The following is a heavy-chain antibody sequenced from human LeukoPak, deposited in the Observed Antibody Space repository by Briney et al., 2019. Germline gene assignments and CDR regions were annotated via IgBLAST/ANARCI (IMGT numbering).Heavy chain of an antibody. CDR3: ARTIVVVPAAIGLDAFDI. CDR2: INPSDGST. CDR1: GYTFTSYY. D-gene: IGHD2-2*01. Sequence: ASVKVSCKASGYTFTSYYMHWVRQAPGQGLEWMGIINPSDGSTSYAQKFQGRVTMTRDTSTSTVYMELSSLRSEDTAVYYCARTIVVVPAAIGLDAFDIWGQGTMVTVSS. J-gene: IGHJ3*02. V-gene: IGHV1-46*01.